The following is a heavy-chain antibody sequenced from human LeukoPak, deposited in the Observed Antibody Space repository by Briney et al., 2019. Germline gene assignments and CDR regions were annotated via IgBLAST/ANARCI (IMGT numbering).Heavy chain of an antibody. CDR3: ARFYSPLVDY. CDR2: ISGRTSTI. D-gene: IGHD5-18*01. J-gene: IGHJ4*02. V-gene: IGHV3-48*01. Sequence: GGSLRLSCVVSGFTFSPYSMNWVRQAPGKGLEWVAYISGRTSTIYYADSVYGRFTISRDNAKNSLYLQMNSLRAEDTAVYYCARFYSPLVDYWGQGTLVTVSS. CDR1: GFTFSPYS.